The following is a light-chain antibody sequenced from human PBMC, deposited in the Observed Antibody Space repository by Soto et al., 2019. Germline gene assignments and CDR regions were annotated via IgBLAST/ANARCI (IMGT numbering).Light chain of an antibody. V-gene: IGLV2-14*01. CDR3: NSYSNSTTLYV. CDR2: NVN. Sequence: QSVLTQPASVSVSPGQSSTISCTGTSRDVGGYNYVSWYQQRPGKAPKLMIYNVNNRPSGVSDRFSGSKSGNTASLTISGLQAEDEADYYCNSYSNSTTLYVFGTGTKVTVL. CDR1: SRDVGGYNY. J-gene: IGLJ1*01.